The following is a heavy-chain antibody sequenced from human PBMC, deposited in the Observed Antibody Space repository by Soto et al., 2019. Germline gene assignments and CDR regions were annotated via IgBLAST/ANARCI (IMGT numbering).Heavy chain of an antibody. CDR3: AREFAVKTLLNSGSLHFDH. CDR2: INPTSGAT. D-gene: IGHD1-26*01. CDR1: GYTFTDYY. V-gene: IGHV1-2*02. Sequence: QVQLVQSGAELKRPGASVKVSCKASGYTFTDYYIHWVRQAPGQGLEWMGWINPTSGATKYGHHFQGRVTMTRHTSISTAYMELTRVTSDDTAVYFCAREFAVKTLLNSGSLHFDHWGQGTLVTVSS. J-gene: IGHJ5*02.